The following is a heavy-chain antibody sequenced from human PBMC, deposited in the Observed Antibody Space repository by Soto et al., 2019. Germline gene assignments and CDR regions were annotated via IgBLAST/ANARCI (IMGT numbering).Heavy chain of an antibody. D-gene: IGHD6-13*01. J-gene: IGHJ6*03. CDR1: IFTCSNYE. CDR3: ARRGYGSRWPNVYMDV. CDR2: ISNNGAHT. V-gene: IGHV3-64*01. Sequence: PLRLSCPASIFTCSNYEMHWVQQYPLKWLECVSGISNNGAHTDYAKSVKGRFTISRDNSENTLYLQMGSLRAEDMALYYCARRGYGSRWPNVYMDVWGKGTTVTVSS.